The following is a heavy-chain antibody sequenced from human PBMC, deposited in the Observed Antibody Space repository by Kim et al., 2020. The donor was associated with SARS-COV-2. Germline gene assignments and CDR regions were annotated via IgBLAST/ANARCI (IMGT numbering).Heavy chain of an antibody. CDR2: ISWDGGST. J-gene: IGHJ6*02. CDR1: GFTFDDYT. D-gene: IGHD4-17*01. V-gene: IGHV3-43*01. CDR3: AKDKGYGVDWYYGMDV. Sequence: GGSLRLSCAASGFTFDDYTMHWVRQAPGKGLEWVSLISWDGGSTYYADSVKGRFTISRDNSKNSLYLQMNSLRTEDTALYYCAKDKGYGVDWYYGMDVWGQGTTVTVSS.